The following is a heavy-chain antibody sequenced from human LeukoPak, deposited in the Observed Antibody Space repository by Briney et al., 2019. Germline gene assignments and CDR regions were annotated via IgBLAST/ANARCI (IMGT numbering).Heavy chain of an antibody. CDR3: ARDGVLRYFDYYYYYMDV. J-gene: IGHJ6*03. Sequence: ASVKVSCKASGYTFTFYYIHWVRQAPGQGLEWMGWIFPNNGNTKYAQKFQGRVTITRNTSISTAYMELNSLRAEDTAVYYCARDGVLRYFDYYYYYMDVWGKGTTVTISS. D-gene: IGHD3-9*01. CDR2: IFPNNGNT. CDR1: GYTFTFYY. V-gene: IGHV1-8*03.